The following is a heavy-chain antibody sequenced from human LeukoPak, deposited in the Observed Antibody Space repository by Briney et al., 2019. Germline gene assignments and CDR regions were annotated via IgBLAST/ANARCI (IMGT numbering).Heavy chain of an antibody. CDR2: ICGSGGST. Sequence: XCAASGFTFSSYAMSWVRQAPGKGLEWVSTICGSGGSTYYADPVKGRFTISRDNSKNTLYVQMNSLRAEDTAVYYCASQHSSGYYRPFDYWGQGTLVTVSS. CDR3: ASQHSSGYYRPFDY. D-gene: IGHD3-22*01. CDR1: GFTFSSYA. J-gene: IGHJ4*02. V-gene: IGHV3-23*01.